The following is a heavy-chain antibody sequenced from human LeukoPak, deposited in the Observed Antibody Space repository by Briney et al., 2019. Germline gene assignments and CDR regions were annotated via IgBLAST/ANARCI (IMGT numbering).Heavy chain of an antibody. J-gene: IGHJ6*03. CDR1: GFTFDDYG. CDR2: INWNGGST. D-gene: IGHD1-26*01. V-gene: IGHV3-20*04. CDR3: ARDGAYSGSYVYGYYYMDV. Sequence: GGSLRLSCAASGFTFDDYGMSWVRQAPGKGLEWVSGINWNGGSTGYADSVKGRFTISRDNAKNSLYLQMNSLRAEDTALYYCARDGAYSGSYVYGYYYMDVWGKGTTVTVSS.